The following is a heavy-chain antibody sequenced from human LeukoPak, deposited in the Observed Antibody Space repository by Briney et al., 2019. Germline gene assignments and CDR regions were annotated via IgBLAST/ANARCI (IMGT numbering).Heavy chain of an antibody. V-gene: IGHV3-30*02. Sequence: GGSLRLSCAASGFTFSSYGMHWVRQAPGKGLEWVAFIRYDGSNKYYADSVKGRFTISRDNSKNTLYLQMNSLRAEDTAVYYCAKDGASYDILTGYYTYYYMDVWGKGTTVTISS. CDR2: IRYDGSNK. J-gene: IGHJ6*03. CDR1: GFTFSSYG. D-gene: IGHD3-9*01. CDR3: AKDGASYDILTGYYTYYYMDV.